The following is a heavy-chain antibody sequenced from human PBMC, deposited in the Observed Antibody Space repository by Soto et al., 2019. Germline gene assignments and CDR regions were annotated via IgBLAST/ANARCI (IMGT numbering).Heavy chain of an antibody. Sequence: QVQLQESGPGLVKPSQTLSLTCTVSGGSISSGDYYWSWIRQPPGKGLEWIGYIYYSGSTYYNPSLKSRVTISVDTSKNQFSLKLSSVTAADTAVYYCARDIGGAIFGVVTSDGMDVWGQGTTVTVSS. J-gene: IGHJ6*02. D-gene: IGHD3-3*01. CDR1: GGSISSGDYY. CDR2: IYYSGST. CDR3: ARDIGGAIFGVVTSDGMDV. V-gene: IGHV4-30-4*01.